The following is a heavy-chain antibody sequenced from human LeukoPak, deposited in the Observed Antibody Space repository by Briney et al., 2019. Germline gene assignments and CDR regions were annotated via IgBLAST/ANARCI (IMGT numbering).Heavy chain of an antibody. Sequence: GGSLRLSCAASGFTFSSYGMHWVRQAPGKGLEWVAVISYDGSNKYYADSVKGRFTISRDNSKNTLYLQMNSLRAEDTAVYYCAKGGRSGSYYYYFDYWGQGTLVTVSS. CDR3: AKGGRSGSYYYYFDY. CDR1: GFTFSSYG. V-gene: IGHV3-30*18. D-gene: IGHD1-26*01. J-gene: IGHJ4*02. CDR2: ISYDGSNK.